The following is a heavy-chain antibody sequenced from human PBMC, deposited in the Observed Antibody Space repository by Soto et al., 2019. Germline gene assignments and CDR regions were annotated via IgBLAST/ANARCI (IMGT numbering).Heavy chain of an antibody. CDR3: ARWWSGSRQGFDL. CDR2: IYYSGST. J-gene: IGHJ5*02. CDR1: GGSISSGDYY. V-gene: IGHV4-31*03. D-gene: IGHD3-3*01. Sequence: QEQLQESGPGLVKPSQTLSLTCTVSGGSISSGDYYWSWIRQHPGKGLEWIGYIYYSGSTYYSPSLKSRFTISVDTSKNQFSLKLSSVTAADTAVYYCARWWSGSRQGFDLWGQGTLVTVSS.